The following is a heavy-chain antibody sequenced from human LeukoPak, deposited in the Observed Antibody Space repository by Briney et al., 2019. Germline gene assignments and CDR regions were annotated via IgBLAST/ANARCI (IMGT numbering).Heavy chain of an antibody. CDR2: INHSGST. CDR3: ARERGSRYSSSRHYGMDV. V-gene: IGHV4-34*01. D-gene: IGHD6-6*01. CDR1: GGSFSGYY. Sequence: SETLSLTCAVYGGSFSGYYWSWIRQPPGKGLEWIGEINHSGSTNYNPSLKSRVTISVDTSKNRFSLKLSSVTAADTAVYYCARERGSRYSSSRHYGMDVWGQGTTVTVSS. J-gene: IGHJ6*02.